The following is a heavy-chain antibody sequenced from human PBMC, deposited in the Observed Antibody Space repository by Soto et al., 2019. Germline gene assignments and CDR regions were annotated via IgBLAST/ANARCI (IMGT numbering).Heavy chain of an antibody. D-gene: IGHD5-18*01. CDR3: ARDFGRYGSGHDSFDF. CDR2: IWHDGSNA. J-gene: IGHJ3*01. Sequence: GGSLRLSCAASGFSFRNYGMHWVRQAPGKGLEWVAVIWHDGSNAYHADSVKGRFTISRDNSKNTLYLQMNNLRAEDTAVYYCARDFGRYGSGHDSFDFWGQGTMVTVSS. CDR1: GFSFRNYG. V-gene: IGHV3-33*01.